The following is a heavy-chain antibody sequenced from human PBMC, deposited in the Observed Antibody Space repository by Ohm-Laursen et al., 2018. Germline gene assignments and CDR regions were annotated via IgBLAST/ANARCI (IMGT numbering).Heavy chain of an antibody. D-gene: IGHD1-1*01. Sequence: SSVKVSCKTSGYTFINYDIHWVRQASGQGLEWMGWMNPKNDDTGYAQRFQGRVTMTRNTSISTAYMELTSLRSEDTAVYYCARARGNWKRDYYYAMDVWGQGTTVTVSS. V-gene: IGHV1-8*01. CDR3: ARARGNWKRDYYYAMDV. J-gene: IGHJ6*02. CDR2: MNPKNDDT. CDR1: GYTFINYD.